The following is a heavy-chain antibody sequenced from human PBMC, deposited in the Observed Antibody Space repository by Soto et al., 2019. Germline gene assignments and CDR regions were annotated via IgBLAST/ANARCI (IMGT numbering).Heavy chain of an antibody. CDR3: AKDLQLVPDYYYYGMDV. V-gene: IGHV3-30*18. J-gene: IGHJ6*02. D-gene: IGHD6-6*01. CDR2: ISYDGSNK. CDR1: GFTFSSYG. Sequence: QVQLVESGGGVIQPGRSLRLSCAASGFTFSSYGMHWVRQAPGKGLEWVAVISYDGSNKYYADSVKGRFTISRDNSKNTLYLQMNSLRAEDTAVYYCAKDLQLVPDYYYYGMDVWGQGTTVTVSS.